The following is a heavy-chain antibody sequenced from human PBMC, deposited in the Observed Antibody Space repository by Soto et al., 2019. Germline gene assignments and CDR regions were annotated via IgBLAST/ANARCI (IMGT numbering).Heavy chain of an antibody. J-gene: IGHJ6*02. V-gene: IGHV4-34*01. Sequence: ETLSLACGVYLGSFSGFYWSWVRQTPGGGLAWIGEINHSGTTNYNPSFQNRVTISVDKSTNNFSLKMTSVTAADAAVYYCARGRGYVYGSNFYGLDVWGQGTTVTVSS. CDR2: INHSGTT. CDR3: ARGRGYVYGSNFYGLDV. CDR1: LGSFSGFY. D-gene: IGHD6-25*01.